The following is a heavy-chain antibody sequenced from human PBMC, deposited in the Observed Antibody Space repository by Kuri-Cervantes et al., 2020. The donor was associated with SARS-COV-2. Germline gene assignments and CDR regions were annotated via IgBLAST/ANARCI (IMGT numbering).Heavy chain of an antibody. V-gene: IGHV3-15*01. J-gene: IGHJ4*02. CDR1: GFTFSNAW. Sequence: GSLRLSCAASGFTFSNAWMSWVRQAPGKGLEWVGRIKSKTDGGTTNYAAPVKGRFTISRDDSKNTLYLQMNSLKTEDTAVYYCTTDVSSTGGLFDYWGQGTLVTVSS. CDR3: TTDVSSTGGLFDY. CDR2: IKSKTDGGTT. D-gene: IGHD1-26*01.